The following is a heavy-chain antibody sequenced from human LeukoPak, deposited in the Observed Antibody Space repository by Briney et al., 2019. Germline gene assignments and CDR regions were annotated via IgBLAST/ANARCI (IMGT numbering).Heavy chain of an antibody. V-gene: IGHV3-74*01. Sequence: GGSLRLSCAASGFTFSSYWMHWVRQAPGKGLVWVSRINGDGRRANYAESVKGRFTISRDNAKNTLYLQINSLRAEDTAVYYCAKDRQGFGFGEQLDYYYMDVWGKGTTVTVSS. D-gene: IGHD3-10*01. CDR1: GFTFSSYW. J-gene: IGHJ6*03. CDR2: INGDGRRA. CDR3: AKDRQGFGFGEQLDYYYMDV.